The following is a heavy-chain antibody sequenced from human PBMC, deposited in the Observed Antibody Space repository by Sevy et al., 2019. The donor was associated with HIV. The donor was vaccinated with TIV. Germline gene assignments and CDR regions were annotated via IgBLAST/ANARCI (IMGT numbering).Heavy chain of an antibody. CDR1: GFTPSTYG. CDR2: IGYDGNNK. CDR3: ARDPRMYGDYLLAYFDY. D-gene: IGHD2-8*01. Sequence: GGYLRLSCAGSGFTPSTYGMHWVRQAPGKGLEWVAVIGYDGNNKYYTDSVKGRFTISRDNSKNTLFLQMDSLRAEDTAVYYCARDPRMYGDYLLAYFDYWGQGALVTVSS. J-gene: IGHJ4*02. V-gene: IGHV3-33*01.